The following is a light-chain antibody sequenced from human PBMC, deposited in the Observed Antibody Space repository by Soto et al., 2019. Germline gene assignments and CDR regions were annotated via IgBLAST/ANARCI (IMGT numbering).Light chain of an antibody. CDR1: SSNIGAGYD. CDR2: DNN. CDR3: QSYDSSLSVV. J-gene: IGLJ2*01. Sequence: SVLTQPPSVSGAPGQRVTISCTGSSSNIGAGYDVHWYQQLPGTAPKLLIYDNNNRPSGVPDRFSGSKSGTSASLAITGLQAEDEADYYCQSYDSSLSVVFGGGTQLTVL. V-gene: IGLV1-40*01.